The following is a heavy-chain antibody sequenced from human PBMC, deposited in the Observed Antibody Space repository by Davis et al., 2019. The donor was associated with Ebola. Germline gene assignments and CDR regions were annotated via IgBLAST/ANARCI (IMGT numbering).Heavy chain of an antibody. J-gene: IGHJ4*02. Sequence: GESLKISCTASGFTFGDYAMHWVRQAPGKGLEWVADISYAGSNKYYADSVKGRFTITRDNSKNTLYLQMNSLRAEDTAVYYCARDLVRVLLWFGVDYWGQGTLVTVSS. D-gene: IGHD3-10*01. CDR3: ARDLVRVLLWFGVDY. CDR1: GFTFGDYA. CDR2: ISYAGSNK. V-gene: IGHV3-30*04.